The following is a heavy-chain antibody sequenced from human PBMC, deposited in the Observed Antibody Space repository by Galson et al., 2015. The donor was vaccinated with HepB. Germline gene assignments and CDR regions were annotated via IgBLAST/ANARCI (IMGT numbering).Heavy chain of an antibody. J-gene: IGHJ5*02. Sequence: SVKVSCKASGYTFTSYAMHWVRQAPGQRPEWMGWMNVGNGNIKISGKLQGRVTLTRDTSANTAYMELSSLRYEDTAVYYCARQLGYQLPFDPWGQGTPVTVSS. CDR2: MNVGNGNI. D-gene: IGHD2-2*01. V-gene: IGHV1-3*01. CDR1: GYTFTSYA. CDR3: ARQLGYQLPFDP.